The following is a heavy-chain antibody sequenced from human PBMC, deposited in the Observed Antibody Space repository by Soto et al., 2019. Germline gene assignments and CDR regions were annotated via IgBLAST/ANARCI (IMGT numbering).Heavy chain of an antibody. Sequence: QVQLVQSGAEVKQPGASVKVSCEASGYIFASYGITWVRQAPGQGLEWMGWISTYNGNTKYAPKLQGRVTMTTDTPTSTAYMELRSLRSDDTAVYDCARGGNSNPTDNWGQGTLVTVSS. CDR2: ISTYNGNT. J-gene: IGHJ4*02. CDR1: GYIFASYG. D-gene: IGHD2-21*02. CDR3: ARGGNSNPTDN. V-gene: IGHV1-18*01.